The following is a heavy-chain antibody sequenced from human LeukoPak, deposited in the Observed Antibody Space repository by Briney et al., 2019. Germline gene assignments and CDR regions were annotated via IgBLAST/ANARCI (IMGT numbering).Heavy chain of an antibody. J-gene: IGHJ6*02. V-gene: IGHV3-23*01. Sequence: PGGSLRLSCAASGFTFSSYAMSWVRQAPGKGLEWVSAISGSGGSTYYADSVKGRFTISRDNAKSSLYLQMNSLRAEDTAVYYCARENRLTTGPSNVWYYYYGMDVWGQGTTVTVSS. CDR3: ARENRLTTGPSNVWYYYYGMDV. CDR2: ISGSGGST. D-gene: IGHD1-1*01. CDR1: GFTFSSYA.